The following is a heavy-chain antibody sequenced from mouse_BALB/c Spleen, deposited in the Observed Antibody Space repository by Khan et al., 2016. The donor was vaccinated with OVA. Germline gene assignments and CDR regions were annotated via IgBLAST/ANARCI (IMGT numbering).Heavy chain of an antibody. CDR2: INPKNGVT. CDR3: ARDAGRY. D-gene: IGHD3-3*01. V-gene: IGHV1-18*01. J-gene: IGHJ4*01. CDR1: GYTFTEYT. Sequence: EVQLQQSGPELVKPGASVKISCKTSGYTFTEYTLHWVKQSHGKSLEWIGVINPKNGVTSYNQKFKGKATLTVDKSSSTAYMELRSLTAEGSAVYDCARDAGRYWGQGTSVTVSA.